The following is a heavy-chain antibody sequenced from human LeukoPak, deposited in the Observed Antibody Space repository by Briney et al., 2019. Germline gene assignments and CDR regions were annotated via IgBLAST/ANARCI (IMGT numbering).Heavy chain of an antibody. CDR2: ISAYKGDT. CDR3: ARARQYQLLSPQQHYGMDV. D-gene: IGHD2-2*01. V-gene: IGHV1-18*01. J-gene: IGHJ6*02. CDR1: GYTFTNYG. Sequence: ASVKVSCKTSGYTFTNYGIAWVRQAPGQGLEWMGWISAYKGDTKYAQKFQGRVTMRTDTSTTTAYMELRSLRSEDTAVYYCARARQYQLLSPQQHYGMDVWGQGTTVTVSS.